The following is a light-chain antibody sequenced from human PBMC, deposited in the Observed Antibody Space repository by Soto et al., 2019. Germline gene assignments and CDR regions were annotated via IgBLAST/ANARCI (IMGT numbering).Light chain of an antibody. CDR3: SSYTSTTSYV. V-gene: IGLV2-14*03. CDR2: DVY. Sequence: QSALTQPASGSDSPGQSITISCIGTSSDLGSSDHVSWHQQHPGRATKLIIYDVYNQPSGVSHRFSGSKTGNTASLIISGLQAEDEAYYYCSSYTSTTSYVFGSGTKLTVL. J-gene: IGLJ1*01. CDR1: SSDLGSSDH.